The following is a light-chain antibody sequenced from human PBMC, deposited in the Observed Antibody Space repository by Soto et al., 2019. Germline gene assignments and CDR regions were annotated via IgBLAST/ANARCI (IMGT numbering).Light chain of an antibody. Sequence: HSVLTQPPSASVTPGQRVSISCSGVRSNIGSNYVYWYQQLPGTAPKLLIYRNNQRPSGVPDRFSGSKSGPSVSLAISGLRSPDDDDYYCAAWCGTQSSYVVGTGTKVTVL. CDR1: RSNIGSNY. CDR3: AAWCGTQSSYV. J-gene: IGLJ1*01. CDR2: RNN. V-gene: IGLV1-47*01.